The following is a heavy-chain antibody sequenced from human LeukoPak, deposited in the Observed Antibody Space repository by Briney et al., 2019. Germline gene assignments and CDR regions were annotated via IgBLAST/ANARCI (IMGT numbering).Heavy chain of an antibody. CDR3: ARGPAPLVVPAASLDY. CDR1: GGSLSGYY. D-gene: IGHD2-2*01. Sequence: PSETLSLTCAVYGGSLSGYYWSWIRQPPGKGLEWTGEINHSGSTNYNPSLKSRVTISVDTSKNQFSLKLSSVTAADTAVYYCARGPAPLVVPAASLDYWGQGTLVTVSS. V-gene: IGHV4-34*01. CDR2: INHSGST. J-gene: IGHJ4*02.